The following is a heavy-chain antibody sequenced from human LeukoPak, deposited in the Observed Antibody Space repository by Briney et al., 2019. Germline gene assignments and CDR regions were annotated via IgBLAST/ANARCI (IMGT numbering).Heavy chain of an antibody. Sequence: GGSLRLSCAASGFTVSSNYMSWGRQAPGTGLKGVSSISSSSSYIYYAESVKGRFTISRDNAKNSLYLQMNSLRAEDTAVYYCARGTGALDYWGQGTLVTVSS. CDR3: ARGTGALDY. D-gene: IGHD1-14*01. J-gene: IGHJ4*02. CDR2: ISSSSSYI. CDR1: GFTVSSNY. V-gene: IGHV3-21*01.